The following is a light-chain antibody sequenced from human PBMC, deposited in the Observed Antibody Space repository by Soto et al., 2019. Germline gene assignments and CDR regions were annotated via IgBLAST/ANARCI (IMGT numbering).Light chain of an antibody. CDR1: QNLGKW. CDR2: DAS. CDR3: QQYERSYS. J-gene: IGKJ2*01. Sequence: IQLTQSPSIVSASVGDRVAITCRASQNLGKWLAWYQHKAVKAPKLLVFDASNLQDGVPSRFSGTGSGTEFTLTISGLQPDDFGTYYCQQYERSYSFGQGTTVDIK. V-gene: IGKV1-5*01.